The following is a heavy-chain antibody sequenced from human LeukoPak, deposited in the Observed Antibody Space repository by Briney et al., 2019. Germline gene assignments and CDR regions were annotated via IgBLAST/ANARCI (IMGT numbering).Heavy chain of an antibody. V-gene: IGHV3-48*03. J-gene: IGHJ6*02. CDR3: AREPASYYYGMDV. CDR2: ISSSGSTI. CDR1: GFTFSSYE. D-gene: IGHD2-15*01. Sequence: PGGSLRLFCAASGFTFSSYEMNWVRQAPGKGLEWVSYISSSGSTIYYADSVKGRFTISRDNAKNSLYLQMDSLRAEDMAVYYCAREPASYYYGMDVWGQGTTVTVSS.